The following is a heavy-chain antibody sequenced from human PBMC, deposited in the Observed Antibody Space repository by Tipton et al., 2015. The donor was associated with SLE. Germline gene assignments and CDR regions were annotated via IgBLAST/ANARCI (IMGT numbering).Heavy chain of an antibody. Sequence: TLSLTCTVSGGSISSGSYYWSWIRQPAGKGLEGIGRIYTSGSTNYNPSLKSRVTISVDTSKNQFSLKLSSVTAADTAVYYCAKGSGWYKDWGQGTLVTVSS. V-gene: IGHV4-61*02. CDR2: IYTSGST. D-gene: IGHD6-19*01. CDR3: AKGSGWYKD. J-gene: IGHJ4*02. CDR1: GGSISSGSYY.